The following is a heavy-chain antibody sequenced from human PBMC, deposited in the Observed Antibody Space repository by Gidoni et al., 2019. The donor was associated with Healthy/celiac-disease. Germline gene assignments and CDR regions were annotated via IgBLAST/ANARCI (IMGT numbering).Heavy chain of an antibody. V-gene: IGHV3-48*02. J-gene: IGHJ5*02. Sequence: EAQLVESGGGLVQHGGSLRLHCAASGFTFSSYCMNWVRQAPGKGLEWVSYISSSSSTIYYADSVKGRFTISRNNAKNSLYLQMNSLRDEDTAVYCCARVRNVAVAGADRFWFDPWGQGTLVTVSS. CDR1: GFTFSSYC. CDR2: ISSSSSTI. CDR3: ARVRNVAVAGADRFWFDP. D-gene: IGHD6-19*01.